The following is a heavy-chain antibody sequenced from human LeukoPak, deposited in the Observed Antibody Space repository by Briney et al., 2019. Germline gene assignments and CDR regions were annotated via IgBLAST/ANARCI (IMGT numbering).Heavy chain of an antibody. CDR1: GFIFRSYG. Sequence: GGSLRLSCVASGFIFRSYGMHWVRQAPGKGLEWVAFIRYDGSNKYYADSVKGRFTISRDNSKNTLYLQMNSLRAEDTAVYYCAKDHRAYCGGDCVDFDYWGQGTLVTVSS. D-gene: IGHD2-21*02. V-gene: IGHV3-30*02. CDR2: IRYDGSNK. J-gene: IGHJ4*02. CDR3: AKDHRAYCGGDCVDFDY.